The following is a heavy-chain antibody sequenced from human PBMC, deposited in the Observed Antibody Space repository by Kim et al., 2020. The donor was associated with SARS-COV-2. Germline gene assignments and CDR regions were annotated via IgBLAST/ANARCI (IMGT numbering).Heavy chain of an antibody. D-gene: IGHD3-10*01. V-gene: IGHV7-4-1*02. CDR2: P. CDR3: ARDQGVQGLDY. J-gene: IGHJ4*02. Sequence: PTYAQGFTGRFVFSLDTSVSTAYLQISSLKAEDTAVYYCARDQGVQGLDYWGQGTLVTVSS.